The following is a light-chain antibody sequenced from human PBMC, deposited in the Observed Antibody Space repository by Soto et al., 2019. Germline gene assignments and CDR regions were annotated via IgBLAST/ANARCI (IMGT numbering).Light chain of an antibody. Sequence: DIQMTQSPSTLSASAGDRVTITCRASQSISSWLAWYQQKPGKAPKLLIYDASSLESGVPSRFSGSGSGTEFTLTISSLQPDDFATYYCQQYNSYGTFGQGTKVEIK. CDR2: DAS. J-gene: IGKJ1*01. CDR1: QSISSW. V-gene: IGKV1-5*01. CDR3: QQYNSYGT.